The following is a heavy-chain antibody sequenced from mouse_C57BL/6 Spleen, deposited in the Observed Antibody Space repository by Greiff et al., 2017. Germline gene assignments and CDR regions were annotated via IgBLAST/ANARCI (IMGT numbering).Heavy chain of an antibody. Sequence: QVQLQQSGAELVKPGASVKMSCKASGYTFTSYWITWVKQRPGQGLEWIGDIYPGSGSTNYNEKFKSKATLTVDTSSSTAYMQLSSLTSEDSAVYYCASPYDYDDYFDYWGQGTTLTVSS. V-gene: IGHV1-55*01. CDR3: ASPYDYDDYFDY. J-gene: IGHJ2*01. CDR2: IYPGSGST. D-gene: IGHD2-4*01. CDR1: GYTFTSYW.